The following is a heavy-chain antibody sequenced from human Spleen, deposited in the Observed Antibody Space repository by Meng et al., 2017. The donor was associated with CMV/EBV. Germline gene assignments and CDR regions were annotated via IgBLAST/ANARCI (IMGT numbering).Heavy chain of an antibody. CDR3: ARDWSTHYYGTGSPLWF. D-gene: IGHD3-10*01. CDR2: ISAYNGNT. Sequence: ASVKVSCKASGGTFRNYTITWVRQAPGQGLEWMGWISAYNGNTDYARSFQDRVTMTTDTSTSTAYMELRSLRSDDTAVYYCARDWSTHYYGTGSPLWFWGQGTLVTVSS. CDR1: GGTFRNYT. V-gene: IGHV1-18*01. J-gene: IGHJ4*02.